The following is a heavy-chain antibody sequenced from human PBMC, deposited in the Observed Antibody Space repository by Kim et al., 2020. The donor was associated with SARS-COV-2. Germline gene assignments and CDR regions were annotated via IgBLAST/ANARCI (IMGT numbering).Heavy chain of an antibody. CDR3: ARGGGVYCSSTSCYPDWFDP. CDR2: ISAYNGNT. V-gene: IGHV1-18*01. D-gene: IGHD2-2*01. J-gene: IGHJ5*02. Sequence: ASVKVSCKASGYTFTSYGISWVRQAPGQGLEWMGWISAYNGNTNYAQKLQGRVTMTTDTSTSTAYMELRSLRSDDTAVYYCARGGGVYCSSTSCYPDWFDPWGQGTLVTVSS. CDR1: GYTFTSYG.